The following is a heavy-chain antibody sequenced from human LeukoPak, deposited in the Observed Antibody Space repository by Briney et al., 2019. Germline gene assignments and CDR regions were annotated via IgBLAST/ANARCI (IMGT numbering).Heavy chain of an antibody. Sequence: GASVKVSCKASGYTFTGYYMHWVRRAPGQGLEWMGWINPNSGGTNYAQKFQGRVTMTRDTSISTAYMELSRLRSDDTAVYYCAREGVGPAATIDYWVQGTLVTVCS. V-gene: IGHV1-2*02. D-gene: IGHD2-2*01. CDR2: INPNSGGT. J-gene: IGHJ4*02. CDR1: GYTFTGYY. CDR3: AREGVGPAATIDY.